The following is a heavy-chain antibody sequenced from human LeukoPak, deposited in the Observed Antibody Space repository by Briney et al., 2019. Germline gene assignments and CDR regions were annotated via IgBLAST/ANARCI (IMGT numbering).Heavy chain of an antibody. J-gene: IGHJ4*02. D-gene: IGHD1-26*01. Sequence: GSLRLSCTVSGFTVSSNSMSRVRQAPGKGLEWIGSVYYSGSTYYHPSLKSRVTISIDTSKNQFSLNLNSVTAADTAVYYCARAPSGVSFDYWGQGTLVTVSS. V-gene: IGHV4-59*02. CDR1: GFTVSSNS. CDR3: ARAPSGVSFDY. CDR2: VYYSGST.